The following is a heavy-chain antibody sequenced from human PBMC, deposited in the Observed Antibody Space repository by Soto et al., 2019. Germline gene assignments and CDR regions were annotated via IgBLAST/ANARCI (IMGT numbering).Heavy chain of an antibody. J-gene: IGHJ6*02. CDR1: GSKFNDFW. Sequence: PVESLKISCKGSGSKFNDFWIAWVRQMPGKGLEWMGVIYPGNSDTRYSPSFQDQVTISADKSISSAYLQWGSLKASDTAMYYRARQKYWDYYHGMDVWGQGTTVTVSS. CDR2: IYPGNSDT. CDR3: ARQKYWDYYHGMDV. V-gene: IGHV5-51*01. D-gene: IGHD2-8*02.